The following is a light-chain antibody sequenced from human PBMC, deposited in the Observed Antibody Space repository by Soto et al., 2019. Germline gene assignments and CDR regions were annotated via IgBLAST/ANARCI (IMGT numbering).Light chain of an antibody. J-gene: IGLJ1*01. CDR1: NIGGKS. V-gene: IGLV3-21*02. Sequence: SYVLTQPPSVSVAPGQTAKITCGGNNIGGKSVHWYQQKSGQAPVLVVYDDSDRPSGIPERFSGSNSGNTATLTISRVEAGDEADYYCQVWDSGSDHFYVFGIGTKVTVL. CDR2: DDS. CDR3: QVWDSGSDHFYV.